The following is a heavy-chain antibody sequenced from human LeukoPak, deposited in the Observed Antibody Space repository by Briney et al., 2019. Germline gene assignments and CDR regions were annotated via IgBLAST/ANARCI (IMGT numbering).Heavy chain of an antibody. CDR1: GFTFSSYA. Sequence: GGSLRLSCAASGFTFSSYAMSWVRQAPGKGLEWVSAISDSGVSTFYPDSVKGRFTISRDNSKNTLYLQMNSLRAEDTAVYYCARRHCSGGSCYSFFGYWGQGTLVTVSS. V-gene: IGHV3-23*01. D-gene: IGHD2-15*01. CDR3: ARRHCSGGSCYSFFGY. CDR2: ISDSGVST. J-gene: IGHJ4*02.